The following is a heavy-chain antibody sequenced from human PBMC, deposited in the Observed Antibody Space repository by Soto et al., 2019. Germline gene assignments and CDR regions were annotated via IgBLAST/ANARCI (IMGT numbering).Heavy chain of an antibody. D-gene: IGHD3-10*01. V-gene: IGHV3-20*04. Sequence: GGSLRLSCVASGFTFDDYAMSWVRQVPGKGLEWVSGINWNGGTTHYADSLKGRFTISRDNAWNSLYLQMNSLRAEDTALYYCAKSQSPMVQGVIEAFDYWGQGTLVTVSS. CDR3: AKSQSPMVQGVIEAFDY. CDR2: INWNGGTT. J-gene: IGHJ4*02. CDR1: GFTFDDYA.